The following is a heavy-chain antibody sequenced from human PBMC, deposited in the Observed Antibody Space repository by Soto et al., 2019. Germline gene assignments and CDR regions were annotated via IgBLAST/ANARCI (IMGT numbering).Heavy chain of an antibody. CDR2: ISPYNDNT. J-gene: IGHJ6*02. Sequence: ASVKVSCKASGYTFTTYGVNWVRQAPGQGLEWMGWISPYNDNTNYARKFQGRVTLTTDTSANTAYMELRSLTFDDTAIYYCAKDKGPTFYYNGMDVWGQGNTVPVSS. CDR3: AKDKGPTFYYNGMDV. CDR1: GYTFTTYG. V-gene: IGHV1-18*04.